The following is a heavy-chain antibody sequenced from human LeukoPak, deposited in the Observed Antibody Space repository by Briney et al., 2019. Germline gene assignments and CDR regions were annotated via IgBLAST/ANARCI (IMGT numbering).Heavy chain of an antibody. V-gene: IGHV3-30-3*01. CDR1: GFTFSSYA. Sequence: GSLRLSCAASGFTFSSYAMHWVRQAPGKGLEWVAVISYDGSNKYYADSVKGRFTISRDNSKNTLYLQMNSLRAEDTAVYYCARGPIVVVPAAISVVDYWGQGTLVTVSS. CDR3: ARGPIVVVPAAISVVDY. D-gene: IGHD2-2*01. J-gene: IGHJ4*02. CDR2: ISYDGSNK.